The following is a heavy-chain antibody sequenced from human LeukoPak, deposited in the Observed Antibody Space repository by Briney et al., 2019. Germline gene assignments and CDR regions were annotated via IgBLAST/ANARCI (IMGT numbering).Heavy chain of an antibody. D-gene: IGHD1-1*01. Sequence: ASVKVSCKASGYTFTGYYMHWVRQAPGQGLEWMGWINPNSGGTNYAQKFQSRVTMTRDTSISTAYMELSRLRSDDTAVYYCARVRTGTTFGKYYFDYWGQGTLVTVSS. V-gene: IGHV1-2*02. CDR2: INPNSGGT. J-gene: IGHJ4*02. CDR3: ARVRTGTTFGKYYFDY. CDR1: GYTFTGYY.